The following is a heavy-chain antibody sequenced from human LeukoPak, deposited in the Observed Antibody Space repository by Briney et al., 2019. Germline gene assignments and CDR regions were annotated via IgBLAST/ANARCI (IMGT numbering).Heavy chain of an antibody. CDR3: ARGGIVGATSFGYFDY. V-gene: IGHV1-69*05. CDR2: IIPIFGTA. CDR1: GGIFRSYG. Sequence: ASVKVSCKASGGIFRSYGISWVRQAPGQGLEWMGRIIPIFGTANYAQKFQGRVTITTDESTSTAYMELSSLRSEDTAVYYCARGGIVGATSFGYFDYWGQGTLVTVSS. D-gene: IGHD1-26*01. J-gene: IGHJ4*02.